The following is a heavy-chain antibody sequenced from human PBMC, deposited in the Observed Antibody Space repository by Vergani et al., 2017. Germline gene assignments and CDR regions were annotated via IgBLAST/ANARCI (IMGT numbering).Heavy chain of an antibody. Sequence: QVQLVQSGAEVKKPGASAKVSCKASGYTFTSYYMHWVRQAPGQGLEWMGIINPSGGSTSYTQKFQGRVTMTRDTSTSTVYMELSSLRSEDTAVYYCARDLEVIGEAVYNTYGMDVWGQGTTVTVSS. D-gene: IGHD1-1*01. CDR2: INPSGGST. J-gene: IGHJ6*02. V-gene: IGHV1-46*03. CDR3: ARDLEVIGEAVYNTYGMDV. CDR1: GYTFTSYY.